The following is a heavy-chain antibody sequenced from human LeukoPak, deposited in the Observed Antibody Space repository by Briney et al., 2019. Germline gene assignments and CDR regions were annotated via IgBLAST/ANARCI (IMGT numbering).Heavy chain of an antibody. CDR2: INPNSGGT. Sequence: ASVKVSCKASGYTFTGYYMHWVRQAAGQGLECMGWINPNSGGTNYAQKFQGRVTMTRDTSISTAYMELSRLRSDDTAVYYCAREANDSSGTLDYWGQGTLVTVSS. CDR3: AREANDSSGTLDY. J-gene: IGHJ4*02. D-gene: IGHD3-22*01. CDR1: GYTFTGYY. V-gene: IGHV1-2*02.